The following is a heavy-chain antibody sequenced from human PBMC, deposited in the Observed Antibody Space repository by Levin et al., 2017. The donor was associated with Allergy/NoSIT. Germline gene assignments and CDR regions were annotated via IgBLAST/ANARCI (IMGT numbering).Heavy chain of an antibody. CDR3: AKGAATYSHANADS. V-gene: IGHV3-43*01. CDR1: GFTFSDYT. Sequence: GGSLRLSCAASGFTFSDYTMHWVRQSPGKGLEWVALISYNGGSTFYGESVEGRFTVSRDNNKNYVYLQMNGLTAEDTALYYCAKGAATYSHANADSWGQGTLVTVSS. J-gene: IGHJ4*02. CDR2: ISYNGGST. D-gene: IGHD2-21*01.